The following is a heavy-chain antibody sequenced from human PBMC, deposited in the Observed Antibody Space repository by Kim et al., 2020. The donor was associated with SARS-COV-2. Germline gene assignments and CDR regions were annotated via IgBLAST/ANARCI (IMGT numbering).Heavy chain of an antibody. D-gene: IGHD3-9*01. CDR1: GFTFSSYA. V-gene: IGHV3-30*04. CDR3: ARDIARSGGIYDILE. CDR2: ISYDGSNK. J-gene: IGHJ4*02. Sequence: GGSLRLSCAASGFTFSSYAMHWVRQAPGKGLEWVAVISYDGSNKYYADSVKGRFTISRDNSKNTLYLQMNSLRAEDTAVYYCARDIARSGGIYDILEWGQGTLVTVSS.